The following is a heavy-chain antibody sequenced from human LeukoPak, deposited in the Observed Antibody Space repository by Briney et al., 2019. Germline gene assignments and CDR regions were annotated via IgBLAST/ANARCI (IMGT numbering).Heavy chain of an antibody. V-gene: IGHV3-74*01. CDR1: GFTFSPAW. Sequence: PGGSLRLTCAASGFTFSPAWMHWVRQAPEKGLEWVTRNNNDGSWINYADSVKGRFAVSRDNAKNTLNLQMNSLRAEDTAVYFCARDGSHYNLDYWGQGSWSPSPQ. CDR3: ARDGSHYNLDY. D-gene: IGHD5-24*01. CDR2: NNNDGSWI. J-gene: IGHJ4*02.